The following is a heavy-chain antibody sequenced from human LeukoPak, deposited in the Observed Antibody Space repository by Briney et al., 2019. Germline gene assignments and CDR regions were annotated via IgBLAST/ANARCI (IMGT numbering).Heavy chain of an antibody. CDR2: IHSTRYT. CDR1: SASVTSDSYY. CDR3: ARRGIILRRMVRGDFDY. J-gene: IGHJ4*02. D-gene: IGHD3-10*01. Sequence: SETLSLTCTVPSASVTSDSYYWGWIRQPPGRGREGIGDIHSTRYTYYNPSLKSRVTISIDRSKNHFSLQLTSGTAADTAFYYCARRGIILRRMVRGDFDYWGQGTLVTVSS. V-gene: IGHV4-39*02.